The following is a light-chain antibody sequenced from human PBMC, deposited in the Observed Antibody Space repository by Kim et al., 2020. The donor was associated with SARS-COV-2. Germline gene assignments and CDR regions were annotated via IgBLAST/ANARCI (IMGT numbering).Light chain of an antibody. J-gene: IGLJ2*01. V-gene: IGLV3-1*01. CDR3: QAWDSSVV. CDR2: QDS. Sequence: VSVSPGQTASITCSGDKMGDKYACWYQQKPGQSPVLVIYQDSKRPSGIPERFSGSNSGNTATLTISGTQAMDEADYYCQAWDSSVVFGGGTQLTVL. CDR1: KMGDKY.